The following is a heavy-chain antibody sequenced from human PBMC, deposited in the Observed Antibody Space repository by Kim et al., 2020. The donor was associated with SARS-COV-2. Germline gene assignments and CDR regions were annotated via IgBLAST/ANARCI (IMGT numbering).Heavy chain of an antibody. CDR2: T. V-gene: IGHV1-3*01. J-gene: IGHJ3*01. Sequence: TKYSQKIQGRVTITRDTSESTAYMELSSLRSEDTAVYYCARDGRDDAFDLWGQGTMVTVSS. CDR3: ARDGRDDAFDL.